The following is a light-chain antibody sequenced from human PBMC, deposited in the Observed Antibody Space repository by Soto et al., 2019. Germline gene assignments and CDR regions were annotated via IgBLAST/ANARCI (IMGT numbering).Light chain of an antibody. V-gene: IGKV3-20*01. CDR2: GAS. J-gene: IGKJ1*01. CDR3: QQYGSSPRT. Sequence: EIVLTQSPGTLSLSPVERSTLSCMASQSVSSSYLAWYQQKPGQAPRLLIYGASSRATGIPDRFSGSGSGTDFTLTISRLEPEDFAVYYCQQYGSSPRTCGQGTKGDIK. CDR1: QSVSSSY.